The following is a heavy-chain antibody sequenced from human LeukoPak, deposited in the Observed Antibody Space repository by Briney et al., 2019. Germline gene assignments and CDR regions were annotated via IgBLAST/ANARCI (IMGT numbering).Heavy chain of an antibody. V-gene: IGHV3-49*04. D-gene: IGHD3-3*01. Sequence: PGGTLRLSCTASGFTFGDYAMSWVRQAPGKGLEWVGFIRSKAYGGTTEYAASVKGRFTISRDDSKSIAYLQMNSLTTEDTAVYYCLRGGLNFWSGYYMYDYCGQGTLVTVSS. CDR1: GFTFGDYA. CDR3: LRGGLNFWSGYYMYDY. J-gene: IGHJ4*02. CDR2: IRSKAYGGTT.